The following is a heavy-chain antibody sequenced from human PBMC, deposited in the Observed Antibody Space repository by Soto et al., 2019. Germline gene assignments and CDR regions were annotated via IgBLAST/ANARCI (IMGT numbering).Heavy chain of an antibody. CDR2: INPSGGST. CDR1: GYTFTRYY. Sequence: PSVKVSCKASGYTFTRYYMHWVRQAPGQGLEWMGMINPSGGSTTYAQNLQGRVTVTRDTSTSTVYLELSSLRSEDTAVYYCARTLTPNPAEYFQHWVQGTLVTVS. V-gene: IGHV1-46*03. J-gene: IGHJ1*01. CDR3: ARTLTPNPAEYFQH. D-gene: IGHD3-16*01.